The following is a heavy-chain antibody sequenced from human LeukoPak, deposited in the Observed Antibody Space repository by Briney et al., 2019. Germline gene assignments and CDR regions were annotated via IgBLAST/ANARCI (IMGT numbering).Heavy chain of an antibody. D-gene: IGHD3-10*01. V-gene: IGHV3-30*18. CDR1: GFTFSSYG. CDR3: AKDLISMVRGVITALDY. CDR2: ISYDGSNK. J-gene: IGHJ4*02. Sequence: PGGSLRLSCAASGFTFSSYGMHWVRQAPGKGLEWVAVISYDGSNKYYADSVKGRFTISRDNSKNTLYLQMNSLRPEDTAVYYCAKDLISMVRGVITALDYWGQGTLVTVSS.